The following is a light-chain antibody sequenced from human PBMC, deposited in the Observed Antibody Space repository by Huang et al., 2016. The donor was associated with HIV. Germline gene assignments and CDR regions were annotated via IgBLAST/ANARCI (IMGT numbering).Light chain of an antibody. CDR2: WAS. CDR1: TIVLYSSNNKNS. Sequence: DIVMTQSQDSLAVSLGERSTISCRSSTIVLYSSNNKNSFAWYQQKPGQSPILLFFWASTRESGVPYRFSASGSGTDFTLTISILQAEDAAVYYCQQYHTIPPTFGQGTKVAIK. CDR3: QQYHTIPPT. V-gene: IGKV4-1*01. J-gene: IGKJ1*01.